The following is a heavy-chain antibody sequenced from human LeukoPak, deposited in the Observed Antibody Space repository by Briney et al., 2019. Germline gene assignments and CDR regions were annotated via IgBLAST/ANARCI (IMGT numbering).Heavy chain of an antibody. CDR2: IYSGGST. D-gene: IGHD2-2*01. J-gene: IGHJ4*02. CDR1: GFTVSSNY. CDR3: AKYAIVVPAAYYFDY. Sequence: GGSLRLSCAASGFTVSSNYMSLVRQAPGKGLEWVSVIYSGGSTYYADSVKGRFTISRDNSKNTLYLQMNSLRAEDMAVYYCAKYAIVVPAAYYFDYWGQGTLVTVSS. V-gene: IGHV3-53*05.